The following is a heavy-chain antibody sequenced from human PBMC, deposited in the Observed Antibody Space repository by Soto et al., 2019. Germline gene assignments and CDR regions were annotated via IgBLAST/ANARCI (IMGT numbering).Heavy chain of an antibody. J-gene: IGHJ4*02. CDR1: GFTFSSYG. Sequence: GGSLRLSCAASGFTFSSYGMHWVRQAPGKGLEWVAVISYDGSNKYYADSVKGRFTISRDNSKNTLYLQMNSLRAEDTAVYYCAKQEYCSGGSCYSGKYWGQGTLVTVSS. D-gene: IGHD2-15*01. CDR3: AKQEYCSGGSCYSGKY. CDR2: ISYDGSNK. V-gene: IGHV3-30*18.